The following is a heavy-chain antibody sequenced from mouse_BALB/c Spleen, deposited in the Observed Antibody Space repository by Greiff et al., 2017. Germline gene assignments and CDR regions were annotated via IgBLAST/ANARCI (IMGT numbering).Heavy chain of an antibody. V-gene: IGHV14-1*02. CDR3: ARRQGYDGWFAY. CDR2: IDPENGNT. Sequence: VQLQQSGAELVRPGALVKLSCKASGFNIKDYYMHWVKQRPEQGLEWIGWIDPENGNTIDDPKFQGKASITADTSSNTAYLQLSSLTSEDTAVYYCARRQGYDGWFAYWGQGTLVTVSA. D-gene: IGHD2-12*01. J-gene: IGHJ3*01. CDR1: GFNIKDYY.